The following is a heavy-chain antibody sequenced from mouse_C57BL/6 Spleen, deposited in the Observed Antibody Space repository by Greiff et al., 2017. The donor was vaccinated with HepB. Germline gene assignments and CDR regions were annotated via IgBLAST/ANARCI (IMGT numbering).Heavy chain of an antibody. V-gene: IGHV1-22*01. CDR2: INPNNGGT. D-gene: IGHD2-4*01. Sequence: VQLKQSGPELVKPGASVKMSCKASGYTFTDYNMHWVKQSHGKSLEWIGYINPNNGGTSYNQKFKGKATLTVNKSSSTAYMELRSLTSEDSAVYYCAREFDYDGDYYAMDYWGQGTSVTVSS. J-gene: IGHJ4*01. CDR3: AREFDYDGDYYAMDY. CDR1: GYTFTDYN.